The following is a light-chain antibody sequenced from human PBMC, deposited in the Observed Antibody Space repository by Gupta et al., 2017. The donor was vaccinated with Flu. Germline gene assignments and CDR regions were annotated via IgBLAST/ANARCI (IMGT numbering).Light chain of an antibody. CDR1: SSDVGAYNY. Sequence: QSALTQPHSVSGSPGQSVAISCTGTSSDVGAYNYVAWYQQHPGKAPKLSSYDVNLRPSGVPDRFSGSKSGTKDYLTISGLQAEDDADYYCCSYASRHTLFGGGTRLTVL. CDR2: DVN. CDR3: CSYASRHTL. V-gene: IGLV2-11*01. J-gene: IGLJ2*01.